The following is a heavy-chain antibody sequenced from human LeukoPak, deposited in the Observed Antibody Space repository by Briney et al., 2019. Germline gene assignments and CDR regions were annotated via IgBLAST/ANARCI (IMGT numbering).Heavy chain of an antibody. D-gene: IGHD2-8*02. J-gene: IGHJ4*02. CDR1: GYSISSGYY. V-gene: IGHV4-38-2*02. CDR3: ARYSTGYDLDY. Sequence: SETLSLTCTVSGYSISSGYYWGWIRQPPGKGLEWIGSIYHSGSTYYNPSLKSRFVMSVDTSKNQFFLKLNSVTAADTAIYYCARYSTGYDLDYWGQGTLVTVSS. CDR2: IYHSGST.